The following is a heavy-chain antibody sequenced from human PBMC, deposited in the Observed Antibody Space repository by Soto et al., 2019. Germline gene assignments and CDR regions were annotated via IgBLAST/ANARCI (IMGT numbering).Heavy chain of an antibody. J-gene: IGHJ6*02. D-gene: IGHD3-3*01. CDR3: ARKTMGVEYYSGMDV. CDR2: IIPIFGTA. Sequence: QVQLVQSGAEVKKPGSSVKVSCKASGGTFSSYAINWVRQAPGQGLGGMGGIIPIFGTANFAQKFQVRVTITADESTSTAYMELSSLRSEDTAVYYCARKTMGVEYYSGMDVWGQGTTVTVSS. V-gene: IGHV1-69*12. CDR1: GGTFSSYA.